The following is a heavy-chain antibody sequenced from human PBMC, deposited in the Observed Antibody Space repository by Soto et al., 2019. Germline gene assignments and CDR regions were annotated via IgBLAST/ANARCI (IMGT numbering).Heavy chain of an antibody. CDR3: ATRTDYYYGSGSLGGMDV. D-gene: IGHD3-10*01. Sequence: QVQLQESGPGLVKPSQTLSLTCTGSGGSISSGSYYWSWIRQLPGKGLEWIGYIYYSGSTYYNPSLKTRVTISVDPSKNQVSLKLNSVTAADTAVYYCATRTDYYYGSGSLGGMDVWGQGTTVTVSS. CDR1: GGSISSGSYY. CDR2: IYYSGST. V-gene: IGHV4-31*03. J-gene: IGHJ6*02.